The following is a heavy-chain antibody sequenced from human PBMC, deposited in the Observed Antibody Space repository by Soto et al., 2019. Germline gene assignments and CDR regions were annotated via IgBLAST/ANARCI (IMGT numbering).Heavy chain of an antibody. CDR2: ISAYNGNT. CDR1: GYTFTSYG. D-gene: IGHD6-6*01. CDR3: ARDGEAYSSSSSSDY. J-gene: IGHJ4*02. V-gene: IGHV1-18*01. Sequence: ASVKVSCKASGYTFTSYGISWVRQAPRQGLEWMGWISAYNGNTNYAQKLQGRVTMTTDTSTSTAYMELRSLRSDDTAVYYCARDGEAYSSSSSSDYWGQGTLVTVSS.